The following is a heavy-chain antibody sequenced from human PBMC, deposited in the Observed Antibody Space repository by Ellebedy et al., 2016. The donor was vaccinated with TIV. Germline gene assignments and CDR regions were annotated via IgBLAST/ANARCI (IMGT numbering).Heavy chain of an antibody. V-gene: IGHV3-33*01. CDR1: GFAFSSNG. CDR3: ARYCNSTTCSNWFDP. CDR2: IWYDGSNK. Sequence: GESLKISCAASGFAFSSNGMHWVRQAPGKGLEWVAVIWYDGSNKYYADSVKGRFTISRNNSKNTLYLQMNSLRAEDTAVYYCARYCNSTTCSNWFDPWGQGTLVTVSS. J-gene: IGHJ5*02. D-gene: IGHD2-2*01.